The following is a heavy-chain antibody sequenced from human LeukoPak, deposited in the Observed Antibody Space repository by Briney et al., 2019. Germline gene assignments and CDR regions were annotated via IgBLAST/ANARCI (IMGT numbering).Heavy chain of an antibody. Sequence: GGSLRLSCAASGFTFSSYAMSWVRQAPGKGLGWVSSISSSSSYIYYADSVKGRFTISRDNAKNSLYLQMNSLRAEDTAVYYCARDARGYDEEYYWGQGTLVTVSS. V-gene: IGHV3-21*01. CDR2: ISSSSSYI. D-gene: IGHD5-12*01. CDR3: ARDARGYDEEYY. J-gene: IGHJ4*02. CDR1: GFTFSSYA.